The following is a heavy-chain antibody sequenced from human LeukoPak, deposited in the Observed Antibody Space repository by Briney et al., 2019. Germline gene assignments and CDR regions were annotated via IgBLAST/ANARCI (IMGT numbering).Heavy chain of an antibody. V-gene: IGHV3-23*01. J-gene: IGHJ3*02. D-gene: IGHD5-18*01. Sequence: GGSLRLSCAASGFTFSSYSMNWVRQAPGKGLEWVSAISGSGGSTYYADSVKGRFTIPRDNSKNTLYLQMNSLRAEDTAVYYCAKEKRVQLWLNDAFDIWGQGTMVTVSS. CDR1: GFTFSSYS. CDR3: AKEKRVQLWLNDAFDI. CDR2: ISGSGGST.